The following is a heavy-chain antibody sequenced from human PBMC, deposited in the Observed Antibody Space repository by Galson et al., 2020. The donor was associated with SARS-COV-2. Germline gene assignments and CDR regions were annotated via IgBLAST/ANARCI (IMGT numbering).Heavy chain of an antibody. CDR1: GFIITTYG. CDR2: MSSSGDTV. CDR3: VREYRKYCSGGRCYSESVF. D-gene: IGHD2-15*01. J-gene: IGHJ4*02. V-gene: IGHV3-48*04. Sequence: GESLKISCVGSGFIITTYGMNWVRQAPGKGLEWLSYMSSSGDTVYYADSVRGRFTVTRDIVKNSLHLQVDSLRAEDTAVYFCVREYRKYCSGGRCYSESVFWGQGSLVSVSS.